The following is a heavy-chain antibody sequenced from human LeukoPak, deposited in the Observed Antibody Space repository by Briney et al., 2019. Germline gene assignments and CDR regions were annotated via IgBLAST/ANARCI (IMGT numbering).Heavy chain of an antibody. CDR2: IYWNDDK. Sequence: SGPTLVNPTQTLTLTCTFSGFSLSTSGVGVGWIRQPPGKALEWLALIYWNDDKRYSPSLKSRLTITKDTSKNQVVLTMTNMDPVDTATYYCAHSVDIVVVVAATGFDYWGQGTLVTVSS. V-gene: IGHV2-5*01. D-gene: IGHD2-15*01. CDR1: GFSLSTSGVG. J-gene: IGHJ4*02. CDR3: AHSVDIVVVVAATGFDY.